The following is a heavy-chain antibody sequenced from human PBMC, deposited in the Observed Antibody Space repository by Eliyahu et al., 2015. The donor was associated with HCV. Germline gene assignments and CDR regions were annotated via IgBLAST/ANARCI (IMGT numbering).Heavy chain of an antibody. CDR1: GFTFSSYA. D-gene: IGHD4-11*01. CDR2: ISGSGGST. CDR3: AKALQSYYYYGLDV. Sequence: EVQLLESGGGLVQPGGSLRXSCAASGFTFSSYAMTWVRQAPGKGLEWVSVISGSGGSTYYADSVKGRFTISRDNSKNTLYVQMNSLRADDTAVYYCAKALQSYYYYGLDVWSQGTTVTVSS. J-gene: IGHJ6*02. V-gene: IGHV3-23*01.